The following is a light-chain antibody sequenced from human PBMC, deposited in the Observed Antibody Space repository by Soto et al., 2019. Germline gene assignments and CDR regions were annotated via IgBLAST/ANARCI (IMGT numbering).Light chain of an antibody. CDR2: DAS. CDR1: QSVSSY. CDR3: QQRSNWLT. V-gene: IGKV3-11*01. J-gene: IGKJ4*01. Sequence: EIVFTQSPATPSLSPGERATPSFRASQSVSSYLAWYQQKPGQAPRLLIYDASNRATGIPARFSGSGSGTDFTLTISSLEPEDFAVYYCQQRSNWLTFGGGTKVDIK.